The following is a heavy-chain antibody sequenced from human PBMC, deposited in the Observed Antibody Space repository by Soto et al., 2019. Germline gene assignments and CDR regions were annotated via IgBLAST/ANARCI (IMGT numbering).Heavy chain of an antibody. CDR1: GYSFASYW. V-gene: IGHV5-10-1*01. J-gene: IGHJ6*02. D-gene: IGHD5-12*01. CDR2: IDPTDSYT. Sequence: GDSLKISCKGSGYSFASYWINWVRQVPGKGLEWMGRIDPTDSYTNYSPSFQGRVTLSADKSISTVYLQWSSLGASDTATYYCESSVSGEKNGYNNYYFPGLDVWGQGTTATVSS. CDR3: ESSVSGEKNGYNNYYFPGLDV.